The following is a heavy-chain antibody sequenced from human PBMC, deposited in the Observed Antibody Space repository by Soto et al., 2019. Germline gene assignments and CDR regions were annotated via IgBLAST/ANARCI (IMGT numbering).Heavy chain of an antibody. CDR3: ALGYCSGGSCYPRPPFDY. D-gene: IGHD2-15*01. CDR2: INAGNGNT. V-gene: IGHV1-3*01. J-gene: IGHJ4*02. Sequence: ASVKVSCKASGYTFTSYAMHWVRQAPGQRLEWMGWINAGNGNTKYSQKFQGRVTITRDTSASTAYMELSSLRSEDTAVYYCALGYCSGGSCYPRPPFDYWGQGTLVTVSS. CDR1: GYTFTSYA.